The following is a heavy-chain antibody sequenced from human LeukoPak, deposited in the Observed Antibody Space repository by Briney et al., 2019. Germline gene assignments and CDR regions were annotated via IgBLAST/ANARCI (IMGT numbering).Heavy chain of an antibody. D-gene: IGHD3-10*01. J-gene: IGHJ4*02. V-gene: IGHV4-59*01. CDR1: GGSISPFY. CDR2: FYYTGST. CDR3: VRSGGRGGGV. Sequence: PSETLSLTCTVSGGSISPFYRSWIRQPPGKGLQWIGYFYYTGSTNFDPSLKSRVTMSLDTSKNQLSLKLISVTAADTAVYYCVRSGGRGGGVWGQGTLVTVSS.